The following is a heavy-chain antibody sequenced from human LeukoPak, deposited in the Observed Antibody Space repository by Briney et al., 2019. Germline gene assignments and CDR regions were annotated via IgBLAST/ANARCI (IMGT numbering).Heavy chain of an antibody. CDR3: ARGKMRTLALAEYLQD. CDR1: GFNFNVYA. Sequence: GGSLRLSCEASGFNFNVYAMHWVRQAPGEGLECVAATSYDGSKIYYSDSVQGRFTISRDNSKNTLYLQMNSLTTDDTAVYYCARGKMRTLALAEYLQDWGQGTLVTVSS. V-gene: IGHV3-30*04. CDR2: TSYDGSKI. J-gene: IGHJ1*01.